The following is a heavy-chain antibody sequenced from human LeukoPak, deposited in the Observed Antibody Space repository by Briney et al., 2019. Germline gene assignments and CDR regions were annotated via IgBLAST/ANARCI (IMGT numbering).Heavy chain of an antibody. CDR2: ITKTGNSK. J-gene: IGHJ4*02. Sequence: GGSLRLSCVASGFTFSNYEMNWVRQAPGKGPEWVSYITKTGNSKYYADSVRGRFTVSRDDANKSLYLQMDSLGAEDTAVYYCVREGSLDDFDYWGQGTLVTVSS. D-gene: IGHD3-9*01. V-gene: IGHV3-48*03. CDR1: GFTFSNYE. CDR3: VREGSLDDFDY.